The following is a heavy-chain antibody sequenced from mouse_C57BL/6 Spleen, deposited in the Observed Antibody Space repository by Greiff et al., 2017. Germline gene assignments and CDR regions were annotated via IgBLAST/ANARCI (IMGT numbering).Heavy chain of an antibody. CDR3: ARYYGSSYWYFDV. CDR2: INPSSGYT. J-gene: IGHJ1*03. V-gene: IGHV1-7*01. D-gene: IGHD1-1*01. Sequence: VQLQQSGAELAQPGASVKLSCKASGYTFTSYWMHWVKQRPGQGLEWIGYINPSSGYTKYNQKFKDKATLTADKSSSTAYMQLSSLTYEDSAVYYCARYYGSSYWYFDVWGTGTTVTVSS. CDR1: GYTFTSYW.